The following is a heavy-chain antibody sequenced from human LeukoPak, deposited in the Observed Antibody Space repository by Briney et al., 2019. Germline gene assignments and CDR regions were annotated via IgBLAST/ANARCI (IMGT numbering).Heavy chain of an antibody. CDR1: GYTFTGYY. J-gene: IGHJ6*03. CDR3: ARDGDIVVVPAAMYYYYYMDV. CDR2: INPNSGGT. Sequence: ASVKVSCKASGYTFTGYYMHWVRQAPGQGLEWMGWINPNSGGTNYAQKFQGRVTMTRDTSISTAYMELSRLRSDDTAVYYCARDGDIVVVPAAMYYYYYMDVWGKGTTVTVSS. D-gene: IGHD2-2*01. V-gene: IGHV1-2*02.